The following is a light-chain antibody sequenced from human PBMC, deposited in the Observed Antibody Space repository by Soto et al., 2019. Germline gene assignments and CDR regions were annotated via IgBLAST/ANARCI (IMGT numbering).Light chain of an antibody. CDR2: DSS. Sequence: EVVLTQSPATLSLSPGERATLSCRASQSINSHLTWYQQKPGQAPRLLIYDSSNSATGIPDRFSGNGSGTDFTLTISTLDTEDFAVCFWQQRTDLRLSFGGRTKVEIK. CDR3: QQRTDLRLS. CDR1: QSINSH. V-gene: IGKV3-11*01. J-gene: IGKJ4*01.